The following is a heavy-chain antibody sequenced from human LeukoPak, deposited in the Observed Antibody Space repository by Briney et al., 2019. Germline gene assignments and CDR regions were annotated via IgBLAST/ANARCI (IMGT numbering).Heavy chain of an antibody. D-gene: IGHD1-20*01. V-gene: IGHV1-69*05. CDR3: SRHAGYNWKDAIDY. CDR2: IIPVFGTV. Sequence: APVKVSCKASGGTFRSYVMSWVRQAPGQGLEWMGGIIPVFGTVKYAQKYQGRVTITTDESTSTAYMEVTSLRSEDTAVYYCSRHAGYNWKDAIDYWGQGTLVTVSS. CDR1: GGTFRSYV. J-gene: IGHJ4*02.